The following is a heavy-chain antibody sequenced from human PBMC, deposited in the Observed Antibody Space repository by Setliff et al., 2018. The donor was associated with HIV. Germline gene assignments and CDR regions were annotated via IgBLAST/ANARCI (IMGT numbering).Heavy chain of an antibody. V-gene: IGHV3-13*01. CDR1: GFAFSDYD. D-gene: IGHD6-6*01. Sequence: LSCATSGFAFSDYDFHWVRQVTGEGLEWVSAIGTGGDTYYADSVKGRFTISRENAKNSLYLQMNNVRAGDTAVYYCTRELNGHTSSHYYFGLDVWGQGTTVTGS. CDR2: IGTGGDT. CDR3: TRELNGHTSSHYYFGLDV. J-gene: IGHJ6*02.